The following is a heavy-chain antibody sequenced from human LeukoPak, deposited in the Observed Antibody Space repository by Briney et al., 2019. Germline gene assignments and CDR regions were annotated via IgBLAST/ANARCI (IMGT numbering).Heavy chain of an antibody. CDR1: GFTFDDYA. CDR2: ISWNSGSI. V-gene: IGHV3-9*01. CDR3: AKDMKPEGYCSGGSCYSDAFDI. J-gene: IGHJ3*02. D-gene: IGHD2-15*01. Sequence: PGGSLRLSCAASGFTFDDYAMHWVRQAPGKGLEWVSGISWNSGSIGYADSVKGRFTISRDNAKNSLYLQMNSLRAEDTALYYCAKDMKPEGYCSGGSCYSDAFDIWGQGTMVTVSS.